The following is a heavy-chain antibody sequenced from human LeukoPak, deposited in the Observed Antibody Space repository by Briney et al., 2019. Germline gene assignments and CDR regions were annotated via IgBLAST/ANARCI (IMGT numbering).Heavy chain of an antibody. Sequence: SETLSLTCTVSGGSVSSGSYYWSWIRQPTGKGLEWIGYIYYSGSTNYNPSLKSRVTISVDTSKNQFSLKLSSVTAADTAVYYCAREWNDCSSTSCFNSFDPWGQGTLVTVSS. J-gene: IGHJ5*02. CDR2: IYYSGST. D-gene: IGHD2-2*01. V-gene: IGHV4-61*01. CDR1: GGSVSSGSYY. CDR3: AREWNDCSSTSCFNSFDP.